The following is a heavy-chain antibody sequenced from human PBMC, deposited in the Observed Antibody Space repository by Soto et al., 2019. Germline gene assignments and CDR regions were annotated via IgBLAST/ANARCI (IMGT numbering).Heavy chain of an antibody. D-gene: IGHD3-3*01. J-gene: IGHJ6*03. CDR3: ARRDYDFWSGYYYYYYMYV. Sequence: QVQLVESGGGVVQPGRSLRLSCAASGFTFSSYGMHWVRQAPGKGLEWVAVIWYDGSNKYYADSVKGRFTISRDNSKNSLYLQMNSLRAEDTAVYYCARRDYDFWSGYYYYYYMYVWGKGTTVTVSS. V-gene: IGHV3-33*01. CDR1: GFTFSSYG. CDR2: IWYDGSNK.